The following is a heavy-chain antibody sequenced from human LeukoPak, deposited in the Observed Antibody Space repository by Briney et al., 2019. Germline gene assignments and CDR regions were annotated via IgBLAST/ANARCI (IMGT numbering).Heavy chain of an antibody. CDR2: FYVGGAT. J-gene: IGHJ4*02. V-gene: IGHV3-53*01. CDR1: GFSVTNNY. D-gene: IGHD5-24*01. Sequence: GGSLRLSCAVSGFSVTNNYMSWVRQAPGKGLEWVSVFYVGGATYYADSVKGRFTISRDNSENTLYLQMKSLRAEDTAVYYCAKGDGYNFFDYWGQGTLVTVSS. CDR3: AKGDGYNFFDY.